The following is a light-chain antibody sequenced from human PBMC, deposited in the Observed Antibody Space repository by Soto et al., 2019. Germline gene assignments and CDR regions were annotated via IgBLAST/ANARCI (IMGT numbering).Light chain of an antibody. CDR1: QSVSSSY. V-gene: IGKV3-20*01. CDR2: GAS. CDR3: QHYGSLVLT. J-gene: IGKJ4*01. Sequence: EIVLTQSPGTLSLSPGERATLSCRASQSVSSSYLAGYQQKPGQAPRLLIYGASSRATGIPDRFSGSVSGTDFTLTISRLEPEDFAVYYCQHYGSLVLTFGGGTKVEIK.